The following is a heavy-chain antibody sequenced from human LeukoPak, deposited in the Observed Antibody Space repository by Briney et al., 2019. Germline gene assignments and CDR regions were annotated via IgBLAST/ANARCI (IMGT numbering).Heavy chain of an antibody. CDR1: GFSFDTYA. CDR3: AREIFGSGGYPDF. V-gene: IGHV3-33*01. CDR2: IWHDGSHK. Sequence: GGSLRLSCAASGFSFDTYAMHWVRQAPGQGLEWVALIWHDGSHKFYSNSVRGQFTISRDNSKNTVYLQMNNLRPDDTAVYYCAREIFGSGGYPDFWGQGTLVTVSS. D-gene: IGHD3-10*01. J-gene: IGHJ4*02.